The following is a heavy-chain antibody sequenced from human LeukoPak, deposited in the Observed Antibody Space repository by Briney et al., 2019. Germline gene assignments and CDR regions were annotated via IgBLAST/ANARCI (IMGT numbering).Heavy chain of an antibody. D-gene: IGHD2-21*02. CDR3: AKDGTAYCGGDCYPSDY. V-gene: IGHV3-33*06. Sequence: PGGSLRLSCAASGFTFSSYGMHWVRQAPGKGVEGVAVIWYDGSNKYYADSVKGRFTISRDNSKNTLYLQMNSLRAEDTAVYYCAKDGTAYCGGDCYPSDYWGQGTLVTVSS. CDR1: GFTFSSYG. J-gene: IGHJ4*02. CDR2: IWYDGSNK.